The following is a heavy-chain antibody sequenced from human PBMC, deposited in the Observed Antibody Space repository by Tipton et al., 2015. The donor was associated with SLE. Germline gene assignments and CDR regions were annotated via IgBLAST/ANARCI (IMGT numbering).Heavy chain of an antibody. CDR3: ARIAVREGYYYYYMDV. V-gene: IGHV4-39*07. Sequence: TLSLTCTVSGGSISSSSYYWGWIRQPPGKGLEWIGSIYYSGSTYYNPSLKSRVTISVDTSKNQFSLKLSSVTAADTAVYYCARIAVREGYYYYYMDVWGKGTTVTVSS. CDR2: IYYSGST. CDR1: GGSISSSSYY. D-gene: IGHD6-6*01. J-gene: IGHJ6*03.